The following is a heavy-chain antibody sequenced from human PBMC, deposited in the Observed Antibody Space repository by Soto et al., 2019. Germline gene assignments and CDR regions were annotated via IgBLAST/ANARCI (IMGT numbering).Heavy chain of an antibody. V-gene: IGHV3-15*01. D-gene: IGHD7-27*01. J-gene: IGHJ4*02. CDR3: TTERETWGFYDY. Sequence: GGSLRLSCAASGFTFSNAWMSWVRQAPGKGLEWVARIKSKTDGGTTDYAAPVKGRFTISRDDSKNTLYLQMNSLKTEDTAVYYCTTERETWGFYDYWGQGTLVTVSS. CDR1: GFTFSNAW. CDR2: IKSKTDGGTT.